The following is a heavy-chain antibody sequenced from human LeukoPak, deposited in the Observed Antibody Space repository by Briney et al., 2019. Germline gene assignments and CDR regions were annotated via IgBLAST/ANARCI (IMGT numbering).Heavy chain of an antibody. J-gene: IGHJ4*02. CDR2: VNKDGSNK. V-gene: IGHV3-7*01. D-gene: IGHD3-22*01. Sequence: PGGSLRLSCAASGFIFSNYWMSWVRQAPGKGLEWVANVNKDGSNKYYVDSARGRFTISRDNAKNSLFLQVCSLRVEDTAIYYCARDSAPWMIDEWGQGTLVTVSS. CDR3: ARDSAPWMIDE. CDR1: GFIFSNYW.